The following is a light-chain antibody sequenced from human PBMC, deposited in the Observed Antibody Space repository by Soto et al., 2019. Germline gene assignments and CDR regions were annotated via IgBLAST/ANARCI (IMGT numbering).Light chain of an antibody. CDR2: AAS. CDR1: QSVTSDK. Sequence: ENVLTQSPVTLCLSPGERATLSCRASQSVTSDKVAWFQQKPGQAPRLLIRAASSRATGIPDRFSGSGSATDFTLTISRLEPEDFAVYYCQQYGSPPPYTFGQGTKLEIK. V-gene: IGKV3-20*01. J-gene: IGKJ2*01. CDR3: QQYGSPPPYT.